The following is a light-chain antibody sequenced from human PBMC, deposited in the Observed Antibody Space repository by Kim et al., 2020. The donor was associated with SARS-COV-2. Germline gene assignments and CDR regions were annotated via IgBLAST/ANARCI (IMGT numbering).Light chain of an antibody. CDR1: NIGSLS. J-gene: IGLJ3*02. Sequence: SYELTQPPSVSVAPGKTARITCEGNNIGSLSVQRYQQKPGQAPVLVSYYVSDRPSGIPERVSGSNSGNMATLTLSRVEAGDEADYYCQVWDSTSDLVVFG. CDR2: YVS. V-gene: IGLV3-21*01. CDR3: QVWDSTSDLVV.